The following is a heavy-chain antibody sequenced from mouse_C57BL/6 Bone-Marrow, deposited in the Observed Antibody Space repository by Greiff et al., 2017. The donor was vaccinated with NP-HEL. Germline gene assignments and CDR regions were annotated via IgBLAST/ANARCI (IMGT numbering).Heavy chain of an antibody. V-gene: IGHV1-26*01. J-gene: IGHJ4*01. CDR2: INPNNGGN. CDR1: GYTFTDYY. Sequence: EVQLQQSGPELVKPGASVKISCKASGYTFTDYYMNWVKQSHGKSLEWIGDINPNNGGNSYNQKFKGKATLTVDKSSSTAYMARRSLTSEDSAGYYGARATDDDYDGAMDFWGQGTSVTVSS. CDR3: ARATDDDYDGAMDF. D-gene: IGHD2-4*01.